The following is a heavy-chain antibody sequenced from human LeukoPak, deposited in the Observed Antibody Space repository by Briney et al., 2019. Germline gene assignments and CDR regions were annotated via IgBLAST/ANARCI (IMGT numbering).Heavy chain of an antibody. CDR1: GFAFRIYG. CDR2: IWPGGTRS. Sequence: GGSLRLSCTASGFAFRIYGMHWVRQEPGKGLEWVAFIWPGGTRSFYADSVKGRFTISRDDSNNTVYLHMSSLKAEDTALYYCVRDRNNNYFDYWGQGTLLTVSS. CDR3: VRDRNNNYFDY. V-gene: IGHV3-33*01. J-gene: IGHJ4*02. D-gene: IGHD1-14*01.